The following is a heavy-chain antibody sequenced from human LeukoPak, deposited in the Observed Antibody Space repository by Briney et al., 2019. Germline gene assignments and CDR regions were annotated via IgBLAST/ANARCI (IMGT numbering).Heavy chain of an antibody. Sequence: GGSLKISCKASGYTFTNYWIGWVRRMPGKGLEWMGIIYPDDSDTKYSPSFQGQVTISVDESISTAYLQWSSLKASDTAIYYCARHEVGGDSSSGFEYYYYMDVWGKGTAVTVSS. V-gene: IGHV5-51*01. CDR1: GYTFTNYW. CDR3: ARHEVGGDSSSGFEYYYYMDV. J-gene: IGHJ6*03. D-gene: IGHD3-3*01. CDR2: IYPDDSDT.